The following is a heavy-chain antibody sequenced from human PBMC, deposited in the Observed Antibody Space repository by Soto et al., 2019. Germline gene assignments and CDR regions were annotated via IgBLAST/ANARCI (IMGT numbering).Heavy chain of an antibody. D-gene: IGHD1-26*01. CDR3: AATRGSYGGGYFQH. Sequence: QVQLVQSGAEVKKPGASVKVSCKASGYAFTSYAMHWVRQAPGQRLEWMGWINAGNGNTKYSQKFQGRVTITRDTSASTAYMELSSLRSEDTAVYYCAATRGSYGGGYFQHWGQGTLVTVSS. J-gene: IGHJ1*01. V-gene: IGHV1-3*01. CDR1: GYAFTSYA. CDR2: INAGNGNT.